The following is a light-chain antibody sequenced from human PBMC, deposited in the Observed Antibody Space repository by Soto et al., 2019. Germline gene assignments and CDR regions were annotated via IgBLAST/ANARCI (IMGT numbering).Light chain of an antibody. CDR2: DTS. J-gene: IGLJ2*01. Sequence: QAVVTQEPSLTVSPGGTVTLTCGSSTGTVTSGHYPYWFQQKPGQAPKTLIYDTSDKHSWTPARFSGSLLGGKAALTLSGAQPEDEADYYCLRSYIPARVFGGGTKLTVL. CDR3: LRSYIPARV. CDR1: TGTVTSGHY. V-gene: IGLV7-46*01.